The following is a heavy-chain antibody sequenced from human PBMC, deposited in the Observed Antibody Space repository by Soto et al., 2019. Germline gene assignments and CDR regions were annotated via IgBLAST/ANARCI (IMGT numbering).Heavy chain of an antibody. J-gene: IGHJ6*01. CDR3: AREVGIAAAGDYYGMDV. CDR1: GFTFSSYA. V-gene: IGHV3-30-3*01. D-gene: IGHD6-13*01. CDR2: ISYDGSNK. Sequence: QVQLVESGGGVVQPGRSLRLSCAASGFTFSSYAMHWVRQAPGKGLEWVAVISYDGSNKYYADSVKGRFTISRDNSKNTLYLQMNSLRAEDTAVYYCAREVGIAAAGDYYGMDVW.